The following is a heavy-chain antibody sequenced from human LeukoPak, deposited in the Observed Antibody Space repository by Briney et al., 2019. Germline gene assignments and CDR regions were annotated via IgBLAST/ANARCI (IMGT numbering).Heavy chain of an antibody. CDR3: ATGPIFGVVIFTGAFDI. J-gene: IGHJ3*02. V-gene: IGHV1-24*01. CDR1: GYTLTELS. D-gene: IGHD3-3*01. CDR2: FDPEDGET. Sequence: ASVKVSCKVSGYTLTELSMHWVRQAPGKGLEWVGGFDPEDGETIYAQKFQGRVTMTEDTSTDTAYMELSSLRSEDTAVYYCATGPIFGVVIFTGAFDIWGQGTMVTVSS.